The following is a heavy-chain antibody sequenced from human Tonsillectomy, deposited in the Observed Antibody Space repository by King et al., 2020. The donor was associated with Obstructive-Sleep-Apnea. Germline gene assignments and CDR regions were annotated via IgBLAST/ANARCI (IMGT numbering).Heavy chain of an antibody. D-gene: IGHD5-12*01. CDR3: AREGYSGYDYHY. J-gene: IGHJ4*02. V-gene: IGHV3-30*04. CDR2: ISYDGRNK. CDR1: GFTFSSYA. Sequence: VQLVESGGGVVQPGRSLRLSCAASGFTFSSYAMHWVRQAPGKGLEWVAVISYDGRNKYYADSVKGRFTISRDNSKNTLYLQMNSLRTEDTAVYYCAREGYSGYDYHYWGQGTLVTVSS.